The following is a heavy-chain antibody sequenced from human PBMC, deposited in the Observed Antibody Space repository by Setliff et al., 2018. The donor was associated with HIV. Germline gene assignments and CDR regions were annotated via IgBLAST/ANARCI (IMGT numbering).Heavy chain of an antibody. Sequence: SETLSLTCTVSGGSISSYFWGWIRQPPEKGLEWIGSIYYSGSTYYNPSLKSRATISVDTSKNQFSLRLNSVTAADTAVYYCARGATLLPGYSDRWEYFYMDVWGKGTTVTVSS. V-gene: IGHV4-39*07. CDR1: GGSISSYF. CDR3: ARGATLLPGYSDRWEYFYMDV. D-gene: IGHD5-12*01. J-gene: IGHJ6*03. CDR2: IYYSGST.